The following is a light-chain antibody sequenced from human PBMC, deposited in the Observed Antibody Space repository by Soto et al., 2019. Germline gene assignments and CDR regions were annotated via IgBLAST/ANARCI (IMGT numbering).Light chain of an antibody. J-gene: IGLJ1*01. CDR2: EVS. CDR3: CSYAGSYV. V-gene: IGLV2-23*02. CDR1: SSDVGSYNL. Sequence: QSALTQPASVSGSPGQSITISCTGTSSDVGSYNLVSWYQQHPGKAHKLMIYEVSKRPSGVSNRFSGSKSGNTASLTISGLQAEDEADYYCCSYAGSYVFGTGTKLTVL.